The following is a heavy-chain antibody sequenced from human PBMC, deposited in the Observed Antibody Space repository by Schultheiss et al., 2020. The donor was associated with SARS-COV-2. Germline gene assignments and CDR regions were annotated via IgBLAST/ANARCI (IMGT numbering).Heavy chain of an antibody. CDR2: INWNGGST. Sequence: GGSLRLSCAASGFTFDDYGMSWVRQAPGKGLEWVSGINWNGGSTGYADSVKGRFTISRDNAKNSLYLQMNSLRAEDTAVYYCARVTQPVSSSSWTDYYYYYIDVWGKGTTVTVSS. D-gene: IGHD6-13*01. CDR3: ARVTQPVSSSSWTDYYYYYIDV. CDR1: GFTFDDYG. V-gene: IGHV3-20*04. J-gene: IGHJ6*03.